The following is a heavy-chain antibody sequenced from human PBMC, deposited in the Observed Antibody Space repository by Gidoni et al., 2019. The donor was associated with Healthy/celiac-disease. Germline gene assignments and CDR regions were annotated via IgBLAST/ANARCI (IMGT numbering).Heavy chain of an antibody. J-gene: IGHJ4*02. CDR3: ARVYVLAEICDY. CDR2: ISSSSSYI. D-gene: IGHD2-8*01. Sequence: EVQLVESGGGLVKPGGSLRLSCAASGFTFSSYSMNWVRQAPGKGLEWVSSISSSSSYIHYADSVKGRFTISRDNAKNSLYLQMNSLRAEDTAVYYCARVYVLAEICDYWGQGTLVTVSS. V-gene: IGHV3-21*01. CDR1: GFTFSSYS.